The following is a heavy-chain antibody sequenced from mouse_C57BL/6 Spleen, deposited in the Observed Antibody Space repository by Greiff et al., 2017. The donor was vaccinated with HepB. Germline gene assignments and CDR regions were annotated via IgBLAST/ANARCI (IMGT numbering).Heavy chain of an antibody. CDR1: GYTFTSYW. J-gene: IGHJ2*01. CDR3: ARRCNYYY. V-gene: IGHV1-69*01. D-gene: IGHD2-1*01. CDR2: IDPSDSYT. Sequence: QVQLQQPGAELVMPGASVKLSCKASGYTFTSYWMHWVKQRPGQGLEWIGAIDPSDSYTNYNQKFKGKSTLTVDKSSSTAYMQLSSLTSEDSAVYYCARRCNYYYWGQGTTLTVSS.